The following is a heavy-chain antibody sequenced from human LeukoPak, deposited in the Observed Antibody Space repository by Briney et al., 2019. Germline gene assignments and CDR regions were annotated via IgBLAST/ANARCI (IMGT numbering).Heavy chain of an antibody. Sequence: GGSLRLSCAASGFTFSSYGMHWVRQAPGKGLEWVAVIWYDGSNKYYADSVKGRFTISRDNSKNTLYLQMNSLRADDTAVYYCARDVRVRDYYYYYYGMDVWGQGTTVTVSS. CDR3: ARDVRVRDYYYYYYGMDV. CDR2: IWYDGSNK. CDR1: GFTFSSYG. J-gene: IGHJ6*02. V-gene: IGHV3-33*01. D-gene: IGHD4-11*01.